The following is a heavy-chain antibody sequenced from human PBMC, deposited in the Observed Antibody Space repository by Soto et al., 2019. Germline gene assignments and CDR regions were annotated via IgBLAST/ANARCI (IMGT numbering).Heavy chain of an antibody. Sequence: GASVKVSCKASGGTFSSYAISWVRQAPGQGLEWMGWINPNSGGTNYAQKFQGWVTMTRDTSISTAYMELSRLRSDDTAVYYCARGQWFGGPKGPFDYWGQGTLVTVSS. CDR1: GGTFSSYA. V-gene: IGHV1-2*04. J-gene: IGHJ4*02. CDR3: ARGQWFGGPKGPFDY. D-gene: IGHD3-10*01. CDR2: INPNSGGT.